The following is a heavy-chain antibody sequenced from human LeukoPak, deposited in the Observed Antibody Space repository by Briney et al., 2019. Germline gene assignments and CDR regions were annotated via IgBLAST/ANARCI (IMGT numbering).Heavy chain of an antibody. CDR2: INQDESVK. CDR1: GFTFTNYR. Sequence: GGSLRLSCAASGFTFTNYRMTWARQAPGKGLEFVANINQDESVKNYVDSVKGRFTTSRDNAENSLHLQMNSLRVEDTAVYYCARDPGSSAFDYWGQGTLVTVSS. CDR3: ARDPGSSAFDY. V-gene: IGHV3-7*01. D-gene: IGHD5/OR15-5a*01. J-gene: IGHJ4*02.